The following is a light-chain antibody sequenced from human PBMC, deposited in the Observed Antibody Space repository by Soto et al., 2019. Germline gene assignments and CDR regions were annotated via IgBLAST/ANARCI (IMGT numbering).Light chain of an antibody. V-gene: IGLV2-8*01. CDR2: EVS. Sequence: QSVLTQPPSASGSPGQSVTISCTGTSSDVGAYDYVSWYQQHPGKAPKLMIYEVSQRPSGVPDRFSGSKSGNTASLTISGLQAEDEGDYYCSSYAGTNTWVFGGGTKLTVL. CDR1: SSDVGAYDY. CDR3: SSYAGTNTWV. J-gene: IGLJ3*02.